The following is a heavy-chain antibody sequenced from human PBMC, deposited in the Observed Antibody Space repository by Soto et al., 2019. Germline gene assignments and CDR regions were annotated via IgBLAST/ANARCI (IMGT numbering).Heavy chain of an antibody. J-gene: IGHJ4*02. D-gene: IGHD3-16*02. CDR2: IYYSGST. CDR3: ARGVIH. Sequence: QVQLQESGPGLVKPSQTLSLTCTVSGGSIRRGGYYWIWIRQHPGKGLEWIGYIYYSGSTSYNPSLKSRLTISVDTSKNQFSRKLSSVTAADTAVYYCARGVIHGGQGTLVTVSS. CDR1: GGSIRRGGYY. V-gene: IGHV4-31*03.